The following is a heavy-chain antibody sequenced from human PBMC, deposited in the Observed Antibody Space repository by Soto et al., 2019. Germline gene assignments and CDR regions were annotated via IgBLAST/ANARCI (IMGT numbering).Heavy chain of an antibody. CDR1: GGYISNYY. J-gene: IGHJ5*01. CDR3: ARLIGNSWLDS. Sequence: PSETLSLTCTVSGGYISNYYCTWIRQPPGKGLEWIGYIYYSGSTNYNSSLKSRITINPDTSNNQFSLQLNSVTPDDTAVYYCARLIGNSWLDSWGQGTLVTVSS. V-gene: IGHV4-59*08. CDR2: IYYSGST.